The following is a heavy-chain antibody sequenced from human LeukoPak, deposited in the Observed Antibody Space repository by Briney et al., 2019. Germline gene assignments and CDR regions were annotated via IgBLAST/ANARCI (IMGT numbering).Heavy chain of an antibody. J-gene: IGHJ4*02. CDR2: ISWNSGSI. CDR3: AKDDSYGGNSNFDY. CDR1: GFTFDDYA. V-gene: IGHV3-9*01. D-gene: IGHD4-23*01. Sequence: GRSLRLSCAASGFTFDDYAMRWVRQAPGKGLEWVSGISWNSGSIDYADSVKGRFTISRDNAKNSLYLQMNSLRAEDTALYYCAKDDSYGGNSNFDYWGQGTLVTVSS.